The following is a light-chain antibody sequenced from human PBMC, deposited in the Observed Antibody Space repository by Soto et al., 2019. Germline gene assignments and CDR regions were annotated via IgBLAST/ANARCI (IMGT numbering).Light chain of an antibody. V-gene: IGLV1-47*01. J-gene: IGLJ2*01. CDR3: AAWDDSLSGHVV. CDR1: SSNIGTYY. CDR2: RNN. Sequence: QSVLTQPPSVSATPGQKVTISCSGSSSNIGTYYVYWYQQLPGTAPKVLIYRNNQRPSGVPDRFSGSKSGTSASLAISGLLSEDEADYYCAAWDDSLSGHVVFGGGTKLTVL.